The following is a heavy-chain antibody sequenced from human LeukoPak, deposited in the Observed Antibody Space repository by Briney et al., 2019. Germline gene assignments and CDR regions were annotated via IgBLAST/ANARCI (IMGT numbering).Heavy chain of an antibody. V-gene: IGHV3-30*02. CDR2: IRYDGSNK. Sequence: PGGSLRLSCAASGFTFSSYGMHWVRQAPGKGLEWVAFIRYDGSNKYYADSVKGRFTISRDNSKNTLYLQMNSPRAEDTAVYYCANQPFSVGATLLFDYWGQGTLVTVSS. D-gene: IGHD1-26*01. CDR3: ANQPFSVGATLLFDY. J-gene: IGHJ4*02. CDR1: GFTFSSYG.